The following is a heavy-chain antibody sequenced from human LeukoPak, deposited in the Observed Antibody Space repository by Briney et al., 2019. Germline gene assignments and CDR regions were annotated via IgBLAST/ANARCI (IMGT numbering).Heavy chain of an antibody. Sequence: ASVKVSCKASGYTFTSYGISWVRQAPGQGLEWMGWISAYNGNTNYAQKFQGRVTMTRDTSISTAYMELDRLTSDDTAVYYCARDGNFDIWGQGTVVAVSS. V-gene: IGHV1-18*01. CDR3: ARDGNFDI. CDR2: ISAYNGNT. J-gene: IGHJ3*02. CDR1: GYTFTSYG. D-gene: IGHD4-23*01.